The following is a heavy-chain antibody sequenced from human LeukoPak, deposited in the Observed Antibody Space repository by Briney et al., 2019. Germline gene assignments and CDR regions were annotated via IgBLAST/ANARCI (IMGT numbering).Heavy chain of an antibody. CDR3: ARGPQVRGAFDF. CDR2: FHYSGCT. CDR1: GGSISSYY. J-gene: IGHJ3*01. D-gene: IGHD2-2*01. V-gene: IGHV4-59*01. Sequence: SETLSLTCTVSGGSISSYYWNWIRQPPGKGLEWIGYFHYSGCTNYNPSLKSRVTISLDTSKNQFSLNLSSVTAADTAVYYCARGPQVRGAFDFWGQGTMVTVSS.